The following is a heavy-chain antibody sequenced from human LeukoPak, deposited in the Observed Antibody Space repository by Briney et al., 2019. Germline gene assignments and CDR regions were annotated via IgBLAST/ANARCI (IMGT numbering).Heavy chain of an antibody. D-gene: IGHD7-27*01. V-gene: IGHV3-48*03. CDR3: ASNWGYFDY. Sequence: GGALRLSCAASGFTFSSYEMNWVRQAPGKGLEWVSYISSSGSTIYYAESAKRRFTIYRDNAKNSLYLQMNSLRAEDTAVYYCASNWGYFDYWGQGTLVTVSS. J-gene: IGHJ4*02. CDR1: GFTFSSYE. CDR2: ISSSGSTI.